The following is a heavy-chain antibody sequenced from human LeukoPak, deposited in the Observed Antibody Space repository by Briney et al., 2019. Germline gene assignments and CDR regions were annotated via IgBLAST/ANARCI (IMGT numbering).Heavy chain of an antibody. V-gene: IGHV3-53*01. J-gene: IGHJ5*02. CDR3: ARDPYYAESGDP. CDR1: GFTDSSHY. CDR2: IYSDGNT. Sequence: TGGPLRLSCAASGFTDSSHYMTWLRHAPGTGLEYVSIIYSDGNTHYSDSVKGRFTLSRDNSQNTLYLQMNSLRAEDTAVCYCARDPYYAESGDPWGQGTLVTVSS. D-gene: IGHD3-3*01.